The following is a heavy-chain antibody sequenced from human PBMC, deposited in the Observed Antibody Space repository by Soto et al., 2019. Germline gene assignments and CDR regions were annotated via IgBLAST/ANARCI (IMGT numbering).Heavy chain of an antibody. J-gene: IGHJ4*02. Sequence: PSETPSLTCTVSGYSISRGDYYWRWIRQNPGKGLEWIGYIYHSGSTYYNPSLKSRVTISVDRSKNQFSLKLSSVTAADTAVYYCARENNVLPGGYFDYWGQGTLVTVSS. CDR2: IYHSGST. CDR1: GYSISRGDYY. D-gene: IGHD3-10*01. V-gene: IGHV4-30-2*01. CDR3: ARENNVLPGGYFDY.